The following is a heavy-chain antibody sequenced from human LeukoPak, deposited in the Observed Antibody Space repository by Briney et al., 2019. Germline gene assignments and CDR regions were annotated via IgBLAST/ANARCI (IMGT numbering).Heavy chain of an antibody. CDR3: ARGRSSGSSDAFDI. V-gene: IGHV1-8*02. Sequence: ASVKVSCKSSGYTFTNYGINWVRQAPGQGLEWMGWMNPNSGNTGYAQKFQGRVTMTRNTSISTAYMELSSLRSEDTAVYYCARGRSSGSSDAFDIWGQGTMVTVSS. J-gene: IGHJ3*02. CDR2: MNPNSGNT. CDR1: GYTFTNYG. D-gene: IGHD3-22*01.